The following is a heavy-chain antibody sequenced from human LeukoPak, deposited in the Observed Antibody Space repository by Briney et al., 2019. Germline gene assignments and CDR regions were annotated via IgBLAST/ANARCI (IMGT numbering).Heavy chain of an antibody. CDR3: ARIHDYRKMYYYYGMDV. V-gene: IGHV4-39*01. Sequence: PSETLSLTCTVSGGSISSSSYYWGWIRQPPGKGLEWIGSIYYSGSTYYNPSLKSRVTISVDTSKNQFSLKLSSVTAADTAVYYCARIHDYRKMYYYYGMDVWGQGTTVTVSS. CDR1: GGSISSSSYY. D-gene: IGHD4-11*01. J-gene: IGHJ6*01. CDR2: IYYSGST.